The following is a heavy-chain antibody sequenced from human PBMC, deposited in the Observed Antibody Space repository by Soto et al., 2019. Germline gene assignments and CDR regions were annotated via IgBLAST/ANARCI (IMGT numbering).Heavy chain of an antibody. Sequence: GASVKVSCKASGYTFASYDINWLRQTTGEGIVWMGWMKPKXXNXXXXXKXXGRVTITADGSPSTAYMELSSLRSEDTAVYYCARGYSSGRSRGSFDPWGQGTLVTVSS. J-gene: IGHJ5*02. CDR1: GYTFASYD. CDR3: ARGYSSGRSRGSFDP. D-gene: IGHD6-19*01. CDR2: MKPKXXNX. V-gene: IGHV1-8*01.